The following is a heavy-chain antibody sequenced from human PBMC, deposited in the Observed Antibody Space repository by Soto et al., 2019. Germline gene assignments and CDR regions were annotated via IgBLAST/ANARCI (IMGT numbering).Heavy chain of an antibody. CDR2: IKQDGSEK. Sequence: GGSLRLSCAASGFTFSSYWMSWVRQAPGKGLEWVANIKQDGSEKYYVDSVKGRFTISRDNAKNSLYLQMNSLRAEDRAVYYCVREIPPTPPGGHNSLTIVVVPAAIAAFDIWGQGTMVTVSS. CDR3: VREIPPTPPGGHNSLTIVVVPAAIAAFDI. V-gene: IGHV3-7*05. D-gene: IGHD2-2*01. CDR1: GFTFSSYW. J-gene: IGHJ3*02.